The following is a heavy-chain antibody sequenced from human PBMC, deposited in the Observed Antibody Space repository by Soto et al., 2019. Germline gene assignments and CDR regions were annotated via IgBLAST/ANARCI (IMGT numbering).Heavy chain of an antibody. CDR3: SRERGAVASTADDFDI. D-gene: IGHD6-19*01. V-gene: IGHV4-59*01. CDR1: GGAIPGYY. Sequence: SETLSLTCNVSGGAIPGYYWNWIRQPPGKGLEWIGYVYFSGSTKYNPSLKSRVTILVDMSKNQFSLRLTSVTSADTAVYYCSRERGAVASTADDFDIWGQGTMGTFSS. J-gene: IGHJ3*02. CDR2: VYFSGST.